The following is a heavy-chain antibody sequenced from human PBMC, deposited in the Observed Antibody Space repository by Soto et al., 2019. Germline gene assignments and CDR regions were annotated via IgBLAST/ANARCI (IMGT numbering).Heavy chain of an antibody. CDR2: IYSGGST. Sequence: GGSLRLSCAASGFTVSSNYTSWVRQAPGKGLEWVSVIYSGGSTYYADSVKGRFTISRDNSKNTLYLQMNSLRAEDTAVYYCARSGVYYDSSGYYQNVWDYWGQGTLVTVSS. D-gene: IGHD3-22*01. CDR1: GFTVSSNY. V-gene: IGHV3-53*01. CDR3: ARSGVYYDSSGYYQNVWDY. J-gene: IGHJ4*02.